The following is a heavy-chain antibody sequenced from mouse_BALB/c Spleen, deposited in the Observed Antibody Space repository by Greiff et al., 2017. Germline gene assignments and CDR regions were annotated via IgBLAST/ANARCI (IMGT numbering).Heavy chain of an antibody. V-gene: IGHV1-5*01. CDR3: TRGDDGYYFPWFAY. D-gene: IGHD2-3*01. Sequence: DVHLVESGTVLARPGASVKMSCKASGYTFTSYWMHWVKQRPGQGLEWIGAIYPGNSDTSYNQKFKGKAKLTAVTSTSTAYMELSSLTNEDSAVYYCTRGDDGYYFPWFAYWGQGTLVTVSA. CDR1: GYTFTSYW. J-gene: IGHJ3*01. CDR2: IYPGNSDT.